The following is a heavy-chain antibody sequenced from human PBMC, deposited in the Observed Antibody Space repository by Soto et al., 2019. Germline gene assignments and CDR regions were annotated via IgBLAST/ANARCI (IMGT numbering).Heavy chain of an antibody. CDR1: GYSFTTYG. Sequence: QVQLVQSGGEVKKPGASVKVSCKTSGYSFTTYGISWVRQAPGQGLEWMGWISAYNGNTNYAQKLQDRVTMTTDTSTSTAYMELRSLRSDDTAVYYWAREGPAPYYYYGMDVLGQGSTVTVSS. J-gene: IGHJ6*02. V-gene: IGHV1-18*01. CDR3: AREGPAPYYYYGMDV. CDR2: ISAYNGNT.